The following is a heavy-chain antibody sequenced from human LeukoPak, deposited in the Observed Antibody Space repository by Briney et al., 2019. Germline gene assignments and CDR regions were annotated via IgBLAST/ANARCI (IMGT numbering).Heavy chain of an antibody. D-gene: IGHD3-10*02. CDR2: ISSSSSTR. CDR1: GFTFSSYG. V-gene: IGHV3-48*04. J-gene: IGHJ6*04. Sequence: PGGSLRLSCAASGFTFSSYGMTWVRQAPGKGLEWVSYISSSSSTRYYADSVKGRFTISRDNAKNSLYLHMSSLRAEDTAVYYCAELGITLIGGVWGKGTPVTISS. CDR3: AELGITLIGGV.